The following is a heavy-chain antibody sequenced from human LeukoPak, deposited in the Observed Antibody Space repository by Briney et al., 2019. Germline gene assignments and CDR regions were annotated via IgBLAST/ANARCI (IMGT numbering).Heavy chain of an antibody. CDR1: GYTFTGYY. J-gene: IGHJ4*02. V-gene: IGHV1-2*02. CDR2: INPNSGGT. D-gene: IGHD6-19*01. CDR3: ADEFGVKWLAD. Sequence: GASVKVSCKASGYTFTGYYMHWVRQAPGQGLEWMGWINPNSGGTKYAQKFQGRVTMTRDTSISTAYMELSRLRSDDTAVYYCADEFGVKWLADWGQGTLVTVPS.